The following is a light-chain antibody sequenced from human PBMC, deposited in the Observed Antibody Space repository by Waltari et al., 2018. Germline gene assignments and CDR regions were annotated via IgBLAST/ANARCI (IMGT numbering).Light chain of an antibody. V-gene: IGKV3-20*01. J-gene: IGKJ4*01. CDR2: STY. Sequence: EIVLTQSPGTLSLSPGDRAILSCRASQTVSTIALSWYQQKPGQAPRVLIYSTYNRATGIPDRFSGSGSGTDFTLTINRLAPEDFAMDYCQQYDGLVVTFGGGTKVEI. CDR3: QQYDGLVVT. CDR1: QTVSTIA.